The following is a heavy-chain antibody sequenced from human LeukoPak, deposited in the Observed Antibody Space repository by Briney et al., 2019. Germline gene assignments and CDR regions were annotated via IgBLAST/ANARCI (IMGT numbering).Heavy chain of an antibody. CDR2: ISAYNGNT. J-gene: IGHJ6*03. Sequence: ASVKVSCKASGYTFTSYGISWVRQAPGQGLEWMGRISAYNGNTNYAQKLQGRVTMTTDTSTSTAYMELRSLRSDDTAVYYCARRRYCSRTSCFHYMDVWGKGTTVTVSS. V-gene: IGHV1-18*01. CDR1: GYTFTSYG. CDR3: ARRRYCSRTSCFHYMDV. D-gene: IGHD2-2*01.